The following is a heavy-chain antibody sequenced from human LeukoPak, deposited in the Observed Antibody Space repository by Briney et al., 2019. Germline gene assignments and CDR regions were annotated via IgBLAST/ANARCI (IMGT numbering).Heavy chain of an antibody. J-gene: IGHJ4*02. D-gene: IGHD3-10*01. CDR2: IRYDGSNK. V-gene: IGHV3-30*02. CDR3: ARDQYYGSGTYYNSSKGYFDY. CDR1: GFIFSSYG. Sequence: PGGSLRLSCAASGFIFSSYGVHWVRQAPDKGLEWVAFIRYDGSNKYYADSVKGRFTISRDNSKNTLYLQMNSLRAEDTAVHYCARDQYYGSGTYYNSSKGYFDYWGQGTLVTVSS.